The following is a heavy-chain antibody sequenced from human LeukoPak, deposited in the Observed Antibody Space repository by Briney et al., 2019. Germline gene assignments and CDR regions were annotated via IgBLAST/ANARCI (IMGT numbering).Heavy chain of an antibody. D-gene: IGHD1-26*01. CDR2: IVGSGATT. V-gene: IGHV3-23*01. J-gene: IGHJ3*02. Sequence: GGSLRLSCAASGFTFSNYAMSWVRQAPGKGLYWGSAIVGSGATTYYTNSVKGRFTISRDNSKNTLYLHMNSLRAEDTALYYCAKGTRSSPDDASDIWGQGTMVTVSS. CDR1: GFTFSNYA. CDR3: AKGTRSSPDDASDI.